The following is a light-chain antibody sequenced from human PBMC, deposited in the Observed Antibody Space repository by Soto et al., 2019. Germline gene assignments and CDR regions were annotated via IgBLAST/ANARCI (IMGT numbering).Light chain of an antibody. Sequence: QSALTQPASVSGSPGQSITISCTGTSSDVGGYNYVSWYQQHPGKAPKLMIYEVSNRPSGVSNRFSVSKSGNTASLTISGLQAEDEADYYCSSYTSSIWVFGGGTKLTVL. V-gene: IGLV2-14*01. CDR3: SSYTSSIWV. CDR1: SSDVGGYNY. J-gene: IGLJ3*02. CDR2: EVS.